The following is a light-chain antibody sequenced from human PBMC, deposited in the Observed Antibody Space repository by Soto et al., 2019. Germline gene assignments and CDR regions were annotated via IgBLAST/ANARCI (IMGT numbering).Light chain of an antibody. J-gene: IGKJ4*01. V-gene: IGKV3-15*01. CDR3: QQYNNWPPELT. Sequence: EIVMTQSPATLSVSPGERATLSCRASQSVSSNLAWNQQKPGQAPRLLIYGASTRVTGLPARFSGSGSGTAFTLIISSLQSEDFAVYCCQQYNNWPPELTFGGGTRVEIK. CDR2: GAS. CDR1: QSVSSN.